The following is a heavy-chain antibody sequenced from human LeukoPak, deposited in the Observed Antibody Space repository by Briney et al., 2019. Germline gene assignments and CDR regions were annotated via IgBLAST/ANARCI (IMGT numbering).Heavy chain of an antibody. D-gene: IGHD5-12*01. J-gene: IGHJ4*02. Sequence: ASVKVSCRASGYTFTSYDTNWVRQATGQGLEWMGWMNPNSGNTGYAQKFQGRVTMTRNTSISTAYMELSSLGSEDTAVYYCARDCGYSGYDLEYYFDYWGQGTLVIVSS. CDR1: GYTFTSYD. CDR2: MNPNSGNT. V-gene: IGHV1-8*01. CDR3: ARDCGYSGYDLEYYFDY.